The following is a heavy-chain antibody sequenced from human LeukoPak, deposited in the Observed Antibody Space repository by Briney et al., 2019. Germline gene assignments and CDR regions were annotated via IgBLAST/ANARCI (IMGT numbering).Heavy chain of an antibody. CDR2: ISGSGGST. CDR3: AKLGIEKYSSGWYGCHDY. V-gene: IGHV3-23*01. D-gene: IGHD6-19*01. CDR1: GFTFSSYA. Sequence: GGSLRLSCAASGFTFSSYAMSWVRQAPGKGLEWVSAISGSGGSTYYADSVKGRFTISRDNSKNTLYLQMNSLRAEDTAVYYCAKLGIEKYSSGWYGCHDYWGQGTLVTVSS. J-gene: IGHJ4*02.